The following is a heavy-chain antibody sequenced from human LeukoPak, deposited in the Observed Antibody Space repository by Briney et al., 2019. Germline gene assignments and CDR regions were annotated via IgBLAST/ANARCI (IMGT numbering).Heavy chain of an antibody. CDR1: GFTFSSYA. CDR2: ISGSGGST. V-gene: IGHV3-23*01. CDR3: AKQQWLVSIYFDY. D-gene: IGHD6-19*01. Sequence: GGSMKLSCAASGFTFSSYAMSWVRQAPGKGLEWVSAISGSGGSTYYADSVKGRFTISRDNSKNTLYLQMNSLRAEDTAVYYCAKQQWLVSIYFDYWGQGTLVTVSS. J-gene: IGHJ4*02.